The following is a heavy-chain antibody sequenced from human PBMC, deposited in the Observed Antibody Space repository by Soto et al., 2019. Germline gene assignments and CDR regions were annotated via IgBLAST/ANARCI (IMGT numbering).Heavy chain of an antibody. D-gene: IGHD2-21*02. CDR2: IIPIFGTA. CDR1: GGTFSSYA. J-gene: IGHJ4*02. CDR3: ARADLPDLAYCGGDCYSHFDY. V-gene: IGHV1-69*13. Sequence: ASVKVSCKASGGTFSSYAISWVRQAPGQGLEWMGGIIPIFGTANYAQKFQGRVTITADESTSTAYMELSSLRSEDTAVYYCARADLPDLAYCGGDCYSHFDYWGQGTLVTVSS.